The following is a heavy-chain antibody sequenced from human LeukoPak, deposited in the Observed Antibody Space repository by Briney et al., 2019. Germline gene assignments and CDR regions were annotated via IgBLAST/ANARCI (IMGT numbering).Heavy chain of an antibody. CDR2: INHSGST. J-gene: IGHJ4*02. D-gene: IGHD6-13*01. CDR1: GGSFSGYY. CDR3: ARGRRAAVAAAGRIIFDY. Sequence: SETLSLTCAVYGGSFSGYYWSWIRQPPGKGLEWIGEINHSGSTNYNPSLKSRVTISVDTSKNQFSLKLSSVTAADTAVYYCARGRRAAVAAAGRIIFDYWGQGTLVTVSS. V-gene: IGHV4-34*01.